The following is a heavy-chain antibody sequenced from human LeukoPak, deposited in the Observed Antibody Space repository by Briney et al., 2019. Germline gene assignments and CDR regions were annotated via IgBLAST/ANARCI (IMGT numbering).Heavy chain of an antibody. CDR1: GFTFSSYA. J-gene: IGHJ4*02. D-gene: IGHD2-15*01. V-gene: IGHV3-23*01. Sequence: GGSLRLSCAASGFTFSSYAMSWVRQAPGKGLEWVSAISGSGGSTYYADSVKGGFTISRDNSKNTLYLQMNSLRAEDTAVYYCAKDRVVVVAAAFDYWGQGTLVTVSS. CDR3: AKDRVVVVAAAFDY. CDR2: ISGSGGST.